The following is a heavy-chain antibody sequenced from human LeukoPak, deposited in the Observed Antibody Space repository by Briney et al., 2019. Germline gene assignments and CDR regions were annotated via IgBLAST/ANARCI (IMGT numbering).Heavy chain of an antibody. D-gene: IGHD6-6*01. Sequence: GGSLRLSCAASGFTFSSYSMNWVRQAPGKGLEWVSSISSSSSYIYYADSVKGRFTIFRDNAKNSLYLQMNSLRAEDTAVYYCARDVEYSSSPGNYWGQGTLVTVSS. CDR2: ISSSSSYI. J-gene: IGHJ4*02. V-gene: IGHV3-21*01. CDR3: ARDVEYSSSPGNY. CDR1: GFTFSSYS.